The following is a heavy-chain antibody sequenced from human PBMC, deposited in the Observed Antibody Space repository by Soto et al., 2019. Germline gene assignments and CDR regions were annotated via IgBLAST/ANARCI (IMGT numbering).Heavy chain of an antibody. Sequence: QVQLVQSGAEVKKPGASVKVSCKASGYTFTSYGISWVRQAPGQGLEWMGWISAYNGNTNYAQKLQGRVTMTTDTSTSTANMERRSLRSDDTGVYYGARDGMWYYYGSGSDRDVWGQGTTVTVSS. D-gene: IGHD3-10*01. CDR1: GYTFTSYG. V-gene: IGHV1-18*01. J-gene: IGHJ6*02. CDR3: ARDGMWYYYGSGSDRDV. CDR2: ISAYNGNT.